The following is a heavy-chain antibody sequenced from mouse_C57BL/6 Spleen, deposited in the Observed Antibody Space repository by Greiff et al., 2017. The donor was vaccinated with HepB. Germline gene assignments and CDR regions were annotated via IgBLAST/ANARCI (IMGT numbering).Heavy chain of an antibody. D-gene: IGHD1-1*01. V-gene: IGHV5-6*01. J-gene: IGHJ4*01. Sequence: EVQRVESGGDLVKPGGSLKLSCAASGFTFSSYGMSWVRQTPDKRLEWVATISSGGSYTYYPDSVKGRFTISRDNAKNTQYLQMSSLKSEDTAMYDCARHQSSYYYGSSYGAMDYWGQGTSVSVSS. CDR1: GFTFSSYG. CDR3: ARHQSSYYYGSSYGAMDY. CDR2: ISSGGSYT.